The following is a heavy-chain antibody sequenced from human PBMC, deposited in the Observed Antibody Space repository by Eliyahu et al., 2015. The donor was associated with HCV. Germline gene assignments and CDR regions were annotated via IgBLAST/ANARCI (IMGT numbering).Heavy chain of an antibody. V-gene: IGHV1-18*01. CDR2: ISTDNGNT. J-gene: IGHJ5*02. D-gene: IGHD2-2*01. CDR3: ARETFSSTAGWFDP. CDR1: GYPFTSYG. Sequence: QVQLVQSGAEVKSPGASVKVSCKASGYPFTSYGISWVRQAPGPGPELMGWISTDNGNTNYAKNFQGRVTITTDPSTTTVYMELRSLRSDDTAVYRCARETFSSTAGWFDPWGHGTLVTVSS.